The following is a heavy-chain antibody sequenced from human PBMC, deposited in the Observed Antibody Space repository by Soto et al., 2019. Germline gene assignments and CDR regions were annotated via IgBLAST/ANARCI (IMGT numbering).Heavy chain of an antibody. D-gene: IGHD6-13*01. V-gene: IGHV3-30*18. CDR1: GFTFSDYG. CDR3: VKPSGWYPDY. Sequence: PGGSLRLSCIVSGFTFSDYGMHWVRQAPGKGLEWVAVISPDGNNQYYPDSLRGRFTISRDDSKSTLYLQLNSLRAEDTAVYYCVKPSGWYPDYWGQGTPVTVSS. CDR2: ISPDGNNQ. J-gene: IGHJ4*02.